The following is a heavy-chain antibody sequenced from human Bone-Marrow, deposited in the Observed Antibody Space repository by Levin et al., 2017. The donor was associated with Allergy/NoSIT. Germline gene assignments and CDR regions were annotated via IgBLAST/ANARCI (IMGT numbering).Heavy chain of an antibody. V-gene: IGHV3-23*01. Sequence: GGSLRLSCAASGFTFSGYAMSWVRQAPGKGLEWVSGISGSGSSRYYADSVKGRFTISRDNSKNTLYLQMNNLRAEDTALYYCAKYGTDILVVPPGILSRPRGDYYYYGMDVWGQGTTVTVSS. J-gene: IGHJ6*02. CDR2: ISGSGSSR. CDR1: GFTFSGYA. CDR3: AKYGTDILVVPPGILSRPRGDYYYYGMDV. D-gene: IGHD2-2*01.